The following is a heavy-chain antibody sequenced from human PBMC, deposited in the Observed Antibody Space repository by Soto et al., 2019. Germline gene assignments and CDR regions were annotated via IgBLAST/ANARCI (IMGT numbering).Heavy chain of an antibody. CDR3: VIPTRSVRGMGV. CDR2: IKGDGSVT. Sequence: PGESLKISCAASGFTFSSYWMSWARQAPGKGLEWVANIKGDGSVTQYVASVEGRFTISRDNAKYSLYLQMNSLRVEDTALYYCVIPTRSVRGMGVWGQGTTVTVSS. V-gene: IGHV3-7*03. CDR1: GFTFSSYW. J-gene: IGHJ6*02. D-gene: IGHD6-6*01.